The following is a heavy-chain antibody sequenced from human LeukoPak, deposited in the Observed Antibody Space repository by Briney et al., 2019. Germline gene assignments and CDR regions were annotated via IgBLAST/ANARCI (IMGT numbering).Heavy chain of an antibody. D-gene: IGHD4-11*01. Sequence: SETLSLTCTVSGGSISSYYWSWIRQPPGKGLEWIGSIYYSGSTYYNPSLKSRVTISVDTSKNQFSLKLSSVTAADTAVYYCARDHSNYFFLYFDYWGQGTLVTVSS. CDR2: IYYSGST. J-gene: IGHJ4*02. V-gene: IGHV4-39*07. CDR3: ARDHSNYFFLYFDY. CDR1: GGSISSYY.